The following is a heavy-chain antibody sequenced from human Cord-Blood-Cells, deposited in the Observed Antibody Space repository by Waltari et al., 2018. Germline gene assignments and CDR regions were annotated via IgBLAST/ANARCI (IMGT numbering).Heavy chain of an antibody. CDR1: GGPCGSYA. D-gene: IGHD1-26*01. Sequence: QVQPVPYGAGAEQHGAPVQHACKASGGPCGSYAITSVRQAHGQGLEWMGGIIPIFGTANYAQKFQGRVTITADESTSTAYMELSSLRSEDTAVYYCARDGYSGSYYYGMDVWGQGTTVTVSS. CDR3: ARDGYSGSYYYGMDV. CDR2: IIPIFGTA. V-gene: IGHV1-69*12. J-gene: IGHJ6*02.